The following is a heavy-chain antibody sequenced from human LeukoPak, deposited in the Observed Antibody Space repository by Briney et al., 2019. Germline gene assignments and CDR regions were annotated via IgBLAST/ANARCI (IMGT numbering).Heavy chain of an antibody. CDR3: ARVRAAAGSRRNWFDP. V-gene: IGHV4-61*02. CDR2: IYTSGST. J-gene: IGHJ5*02. D-gene: IGHD6-13*01. CDR1: GGSISSGSYY. Sequence: PSETLSLTCTVSGGSISSGSYYWSWIRQPAGKGLEWIGRIYTSGSTNYNPSLKSRVTISVDTSKNQFSLKLSSVTAADTAVYYCARVRAAAGSRRNWFDPWGQGTLVTVSS.